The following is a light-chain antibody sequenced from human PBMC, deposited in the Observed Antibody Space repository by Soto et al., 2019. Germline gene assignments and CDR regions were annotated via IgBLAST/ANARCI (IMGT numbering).Light chain of an antibody. CDR3: QQYYTTPYT. CDR1: QSVLYTSNNKNC. Sequence: DIVMTQSPDSLAVSLGERATINCKSSQSVLYTSNNKNCLAWYQQKPGQPPKLLISWASTPESGVPDRFSGSGSGTDFTLTISSLQAEDVAVFYCQQYYTTPYTFGQGTKLEIK. CDR2: WAS. V-gene: IGKV4-1*01. J-gene: IGKJ2*01.